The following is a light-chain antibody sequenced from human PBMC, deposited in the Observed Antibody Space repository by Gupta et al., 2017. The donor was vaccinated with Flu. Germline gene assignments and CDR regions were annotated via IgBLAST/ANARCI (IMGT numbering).Light chain of an antibody. CDR2: SPN. CDR1: SGSVSTRYY. V-gene: IGLV8-61*01. J-gene: IGLJ3*02. Sequence: QTVVTQEPSFSVSAGGTVTLTCGLSSGSVSTRYYPRWYQQRPGQHPRTLNYSPNTRSSVAPDLSACNILGTTAVTTTTGDQADDDAYYYCALSMGSGMGVFGGGTKLTVL. CDR3: ALSMGSGMGV.